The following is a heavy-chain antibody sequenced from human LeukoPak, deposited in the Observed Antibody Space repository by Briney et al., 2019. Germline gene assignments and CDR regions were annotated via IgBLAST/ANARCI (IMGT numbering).Heavy chain of an antibody. J-gene: IGHJ4*02. CDR1: GCTFTSYY. CDR3: ARAGYDTSGYYSY. V-gene: IGHV1-46*01. D-gene: IGHD3-22*01. CDR2: INPSGGST. Sequence: ASVKVSCKASGCTFTSYYMHWVRQAPGQGLEWIGIINPSGGSTSYAQKFQGRVTVTRDTSTSTVYMELSSLRSEDTALYYCARAGYDTSGYYSYWGQGTLVTVSS.